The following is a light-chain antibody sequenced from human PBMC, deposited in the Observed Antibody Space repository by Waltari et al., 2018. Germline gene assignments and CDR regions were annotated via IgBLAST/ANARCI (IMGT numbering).Light chain of an antibody. V-gene: IGKV3-15*01. CDR2: GAS. Sequence: EIVMTQSPATLSVSPGERANLSCRASQSVSSNLAWYQQKPGQAPRLLIYGASTRATGIPARFSGSGSGTEFTLTISSLQSEDFAVYYCQQYNNWPPMYTFGQGTKLEIK. CDR3: QQYNNWPPMYT. J-gene: IGKJ2*01. CDR1: QSVSSN.